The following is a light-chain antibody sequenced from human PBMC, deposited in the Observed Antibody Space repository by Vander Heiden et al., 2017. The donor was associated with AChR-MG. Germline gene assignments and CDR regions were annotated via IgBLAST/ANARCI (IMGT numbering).Light chain of an antibody. CDR2: YDS. V-gene: IGLV3-21*04. CDR1: NSGNKG. J-gene: IGLJ2*01. CDR3: QVWDNSGDHVV. Sequence: SSVLTQPPSVSVAPGKTARITCGGNNSGNKGVHWYQQRPGQAPVLVISYDSDRPSGTPERFSGSNSGNTATLTISRVEAGDGAYYYCQVWDNSGDHVVFGGGTKLTVL.